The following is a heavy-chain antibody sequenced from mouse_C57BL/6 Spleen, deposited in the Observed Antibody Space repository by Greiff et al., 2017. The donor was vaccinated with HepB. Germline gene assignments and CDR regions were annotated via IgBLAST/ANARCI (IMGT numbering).Heavy chain of an antibody. J-gene: IGHJ3*01. CDR3: ARRDYGSSDEGFAY. CDR1: GYAFTNYL. D-gene: IGHD1-1*01. CDR2: INPGSGGT. V-gene: IGHV1-54*01. Sequence: QVQLQQSGAELVRPGTSVKVSCKASGYAFTNYLIEWVKQRPGQGLEWIGVINPGSGGTNYNEKLKGEAPLTADNSSSTAYKQLSSLTTEDSAVYYCARRDYGSSDEGFAYWGQGTLVTVSA.